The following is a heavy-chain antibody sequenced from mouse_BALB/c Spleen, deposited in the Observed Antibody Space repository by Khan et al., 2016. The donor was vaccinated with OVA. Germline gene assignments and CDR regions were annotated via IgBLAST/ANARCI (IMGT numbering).Heavy chain of an antibody. D-gene: IGHD2-4*01. CDR2: IDPENDNT. CDR1: GFNIKDYY. Sequence: EVKLLESGAELVRPGALVKLSCKGSGFNIKDYYIHWVKQRPEQGLEWIGWIDPENDNTIYDPKFQGKASITADTTSQPAYLQLSSLTSENTAVYYCTRDDCSPWFAYWGQGTLITVSA. V-gene: IGHV14-1*02. J-gene: IGHJ3*01. CDR3: TRDDCSPWFAY.